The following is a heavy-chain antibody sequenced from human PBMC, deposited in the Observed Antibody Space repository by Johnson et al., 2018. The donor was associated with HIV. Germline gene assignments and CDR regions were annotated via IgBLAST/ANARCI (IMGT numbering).Heavy chain of an antibody. D-gene: IGHD4-17*01. CDR3: AKVYGFDYGDYYDAFDI. Sequence: GGGVVQPGRSLRLSCAASGFTFSNYGMHWVRQAPGKGLDWVAVVWYDGSDKYYADSVKGRFTISRDNSKNTLYLQMNSLRAEDTAVYYCAKVYGFDYGDYYDAFDIWGQGTMVTVSS. CDR2: VWYDGSDK. J-gene: IGHJ3*02. CDR1: GFTFSNYG. V-gene: IGHV3-33*06.